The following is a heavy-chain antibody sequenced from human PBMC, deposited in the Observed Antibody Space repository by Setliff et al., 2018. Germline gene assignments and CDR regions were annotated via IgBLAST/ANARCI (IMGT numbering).Heavy chain of an antibody. CDR1: GFTFSTYE. V-gene: IGHV3-48*03. CDR3: ARDVCMVRNRYYYDSSGYYYYYYYMDV. CDR2: ISSSGSTI. D-gene: IGHD3-22*01. J-gene: IGHJ6*03. Sequence: GGSLRLSCAASGFTFSTYEMNWVRQAPGKGLEWVSYISSSGSTIYYADSVKGRFTISRDNAKNSLYLQMNSLRVEDTAVYYCARDVCMVRNRYYYDSSGYYYYYYYMDVWGKGTTVTVSS.